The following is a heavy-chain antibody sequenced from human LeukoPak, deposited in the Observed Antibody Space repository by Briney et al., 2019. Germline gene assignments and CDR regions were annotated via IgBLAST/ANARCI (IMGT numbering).Heavy chain of an antibody. CDR2: INTNTGNP. CDR1: GYTFNVYN. D-gene: IGHD6-13*01. Sequence: ASVKVSCKAYGYTFNVYNIYWVRQAPGQGLEWMGWINTNTGNPTYAQGFTGRFVFSLDTSVSTAYLQISSLKAEDTAVYYCARATSIAAAGTYWFDPWGQGTLVTVSS. V-gene: IGHV7-4-1*02. CDR3: ARATSIAAAGTYWFDP. J-gene: IGHJ5*02.